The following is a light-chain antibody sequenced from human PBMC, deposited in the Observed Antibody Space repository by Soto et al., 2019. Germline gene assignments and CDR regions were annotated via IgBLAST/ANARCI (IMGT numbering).Light chain of an antibody. Sequence: QSVLTQPPSVSGAPGQRVTISCTGSSSNIGAGYDVHWYQQLPGTAPKLLIYGNSNRPSGVPDRFSGSKSGTSASLAITGLQAEDEADYYCKSYDRSLSGPDVFGTGTKLT. CDR2: GNS. J-gene: IGLJ1*01. CDR3: KSYDRSLSGPDV. V-gene: IGLV1-40*01. CDR1: SSNIGAGYD.